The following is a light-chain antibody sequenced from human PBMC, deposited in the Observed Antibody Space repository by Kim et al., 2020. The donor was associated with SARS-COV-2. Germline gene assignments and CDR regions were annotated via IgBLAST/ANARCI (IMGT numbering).Light chain of an antibody. CDR1: KVGDKY. CDR2: LGN. V-gene: IGLV3-1*01. CDR3: QAWDSSTHNYV. Sequence: AAITCSGYKVGDKYVSCYHQKPAQSPVVVIYLGNQRPSGIPARFAAANSGNTATPPISGTQAMDEADYYCQAWDSSTHNYVFGAGTKVTVL. J-gene: IGLJ1*01.